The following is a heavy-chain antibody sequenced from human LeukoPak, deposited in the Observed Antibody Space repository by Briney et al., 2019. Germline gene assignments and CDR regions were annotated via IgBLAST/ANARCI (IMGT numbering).Heavy chain of an antibody. CDR2: IYYSGST. Sequence: SETLSLTCTVSGGSISSYYWSWIRQPPGKGLEWIGYIYYSGSTNYNPSLKSRVTISVDTSKNQFSLKLSSVTAADTAVYYCARVSSYYDSSGGFDYWGQGTLVTVSS. CDR3: ARVSSYYDSSGGFDY. V-gene: IGHV4-59*01. D-gene: IGHD3-22*01. J-gene: IGHJ4*02. CDR1: GGSISSYY.